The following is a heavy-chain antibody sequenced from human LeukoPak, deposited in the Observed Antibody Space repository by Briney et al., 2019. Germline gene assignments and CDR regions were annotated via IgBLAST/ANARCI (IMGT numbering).Heavy chain of an antibody. D-gene: IGHD6-13*01. CDR1: GYIFTSNY. Sequence: ASVKVSCTTSGYIFTSNYIHWLRQAPGQGLEWMGIKNPTTGGTSYAQRFQGRVTLTMDTSTRTVYMELNSLTSEDTAVYYCARAQGSGSSFSARVFDYWGQGTLVTVSS. J-gene: IGHJ4*02. CDR2: KNPTTGGT. V-gene: IGHV1-46*01. CDR3: ARAQGSGSSFSARVFDY.